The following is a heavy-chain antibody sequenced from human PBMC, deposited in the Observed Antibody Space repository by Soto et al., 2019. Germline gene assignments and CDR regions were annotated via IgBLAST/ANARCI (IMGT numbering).Heavy chain of an antibody. CDR3: ARGFWSGYSFYFDY. Sequence: QVQLQESGPGLVKPSQTLSLTCTVSGGSISSGGYYWSWIRQHPGKGLEWIGYIYYSGGTYYNPSLKSRVTISVDTSKNQFSLKLSSVTAADTAVYYCARGFWSGYSFYFDYWGQGTLVTVSS. CDR1: GGSISSGGYY. CDR2: IYYSGGT. V-gene: IGHV4-31*03. J-gene: IGHJ4*02. D-gene: IGHD3-3*01.